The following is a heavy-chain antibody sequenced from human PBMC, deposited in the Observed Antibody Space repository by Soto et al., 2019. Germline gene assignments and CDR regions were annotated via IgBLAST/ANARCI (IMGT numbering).Heavy chain of an antibody. V-gene: IGHV3-23*01. J-gene: IGHJ4*02. Sequence: EVQLLESGGGLVQPGGSLRLSCAASGFTFSTYVMNWVRQAPGKGLEWVSTISGSGGSTYYADSVKGRFTISRDNSKNTLYLQTNSLRAEDTALYYCAKDLGSSGSYHGIYFDSWGQGTLVTVSS. CDR2: ISGSGGST. CDR1: GFTFSTYV. CDR3: AKDLGSSGSYHGIYFDS. D-gene: IGHD1-26*01.